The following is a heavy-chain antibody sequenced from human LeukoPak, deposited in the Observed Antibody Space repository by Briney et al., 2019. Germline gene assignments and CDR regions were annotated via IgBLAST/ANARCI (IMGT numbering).Heavy chain of an antibody. CDR1: GGSVSGNY. Sequence: SETLSLTCTVSGGSVSGNYWSWIRQPPGKGLEWIGYIYYSGSPKYNTSLKSRVTISVDTSKNQFSLKLTSVTAADTAVYYCARSQYSSGSYYGMDVWGQGTTVTVSS. CDR2: IYYSGSP. V-gene: IGHV4-59*02. CDR3: ARSQYSSGSYYGMDV. D-gene: IGHD6-19*01. J-gene: IGHJ6*02.